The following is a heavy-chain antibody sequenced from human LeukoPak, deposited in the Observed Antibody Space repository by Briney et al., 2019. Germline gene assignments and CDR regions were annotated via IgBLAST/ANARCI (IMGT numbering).Heavy chain of an antibody. CDR1: GGSFSGYY. D-gene: IGHD5-12*01. Sequence: PSETLSLTCAVYGGSFSGYYWSWIRQPPGKGLEWIGEINHSGSTNYNPSLKSRVTISVDTSKNQFSLKLSSVTAADTAVYYCARQQYSGYDPEFDYWGQGTLVTVSS. CDR2: INHSGST. CDR3: ARQQYSGYDPEFDY. J-gene: IGHJ4*02. V-gene: IGHV4-34*01.